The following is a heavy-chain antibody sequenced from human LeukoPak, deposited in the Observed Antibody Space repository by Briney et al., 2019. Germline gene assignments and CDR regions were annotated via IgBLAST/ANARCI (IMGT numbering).Heavy chain of an antibody. CDR2: ISYGSGTI. CDR3: ARGLYYYDSSGYYGDTFDI. V-gene: IGHV3-48*02. D-gene: IGHD3-22*01. Sequence: PGGSLRLSCAASGFIFSSKSMNWVRQAPGKGLEWVSYISYGSGTIYYADSVKGRFTISRDNAKNSLYLQMNSLRDEDTAVYYCARGLYYYDSSGYYGDTFDIWGQGTMVTVSS. J-gene: IGHJ3*02. CDR1: GFIFSSKS.